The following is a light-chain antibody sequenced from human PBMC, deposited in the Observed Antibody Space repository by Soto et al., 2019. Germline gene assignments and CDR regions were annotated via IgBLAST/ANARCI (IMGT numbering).Light chain of an antibody. Sequence: QSVLTQPASVSGSPGQSITISCTGTSSDVGGYNYVSWYQQHPGKAPKLIIYDVTNRPSGVSNRFSGSKSGNTASLTISGLQAEDEADYYCTSYTSSTPDVFGTGTKLTVL. V-gene: IGLV2-14*01. CDR1: SSDVGGYNY. J-gene: IGLJ1*01. CDR3: TSYTSSTPDV. CDR2: DVT.